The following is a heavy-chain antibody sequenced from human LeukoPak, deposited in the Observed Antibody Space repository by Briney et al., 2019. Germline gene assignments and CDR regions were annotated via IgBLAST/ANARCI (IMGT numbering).Heavy chain of an antibody. CDR3: AKGSQGFDY. D-gene: IGHD1-26*01. CDR2: ISWNSGSI. J-gene: IGHJ4*02. Sequence: PGRSLRLPCAASGFTFDDYAMHWVRQAPGKGLEWVSGISWNSGSIGYADSVKGRFTISRDNAKNSLYLQMNSLRAEDTALYYCAKGSQGFDYWGQGTLVTVSS. CDR1: GFTFDDYA. V-gene: IGHV3-9*01.